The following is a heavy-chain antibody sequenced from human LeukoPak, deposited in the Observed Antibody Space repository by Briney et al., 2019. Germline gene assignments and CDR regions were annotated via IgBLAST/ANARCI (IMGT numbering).Heavy chain of an antibody. J-gene: IGHJ4*02. V-gene: IGHV4-39*01. CDR1: GGSISSSSHY. CDR3: ASWPLVDMTTSGLDY. CDR2: IYYSGSA. D-gene: IGHD5-24*01. Sequence: SETLSLTCTVSGGSISSSSHYRGWIRQPPGKGLEWIGTIYYSGSAYYNPSLNSRVTISVDTSKNQFSLKLSSVTAAGTAVYYCASWPLVDMTTSGLDYWGQGTLVTVSS.